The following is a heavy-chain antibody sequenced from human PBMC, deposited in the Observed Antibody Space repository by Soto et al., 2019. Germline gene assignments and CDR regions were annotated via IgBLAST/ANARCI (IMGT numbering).Heavy chain of an antibody. CDR3: ARRATASWCFDL. D-gene: IGHD1-26*01. CDR2: IYYSGST. J-gene: IGHJ2*01. Sequence: QVQLQESGPGLVKPSETLSLTCTVSGDSISSSDSYWGWIRQPPGKGLEWIGNIYYSGSTYYNPSLKSRVTISLDTSKNQFSLKLSSVTVADTAVYYCARRATASWCFDLWGRGTLLTVSS. V-gene: IGHV4-39*01. CDR1: GDSISSSDSY.